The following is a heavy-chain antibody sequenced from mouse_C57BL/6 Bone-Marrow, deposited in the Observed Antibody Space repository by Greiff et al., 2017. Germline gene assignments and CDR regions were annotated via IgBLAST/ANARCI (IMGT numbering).Heavy chain of an antibody. CDR3: ASPSSPGAMDY. V-gene: IGHV2-2*01. CDR1: GFSLTSYG. D-gene: IGHD1-1*01. J-gene: IGHJ4*01. Sequence: QVQLKESGPGLVQPSQSLSITCTVSGFSLTSYGVHWVRQSPGKGLEWLGVIWSGGSTDYHAAFISRLSISKVNSKSQVFFKMNSLHADDTAIYYCASPSSPGAMDYWGQGTSVTVSS. CDR2: IWSGGST.